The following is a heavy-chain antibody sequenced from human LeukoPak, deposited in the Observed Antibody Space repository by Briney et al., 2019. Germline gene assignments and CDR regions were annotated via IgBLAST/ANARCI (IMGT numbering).Heavy chain of an antibody. CDR3: ARDSPNYDILTGPKGWFYP. Sequence: PSQTLSLACTVSGGSISSGGYYWSWIRQHPGKGLEWIGYIYYSGSTYYNPSLRSRVTISVDTSNNQFSLKLSSVTAADTAVYYCARDSPNYDILTGPKGWFYPWGQGTLVTVSS. CDR2: IYYSGST. CDR1: GGSISSGGYY. V-gene: IGHV4-31*03. J-gene: IGHJ5*02. D-gene: IGHD3-9*01.